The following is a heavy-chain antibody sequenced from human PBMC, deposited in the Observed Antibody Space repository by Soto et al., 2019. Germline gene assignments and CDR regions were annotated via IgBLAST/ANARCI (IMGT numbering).Heavy chain of an antibody. Sequence: VQLVQSGAEVKQPGASMKVSCKASGFSFTDFAMSWVRQPPGKGLEWVSSISGTGGRTHYADSVKGRFSISRDNSRNTLSLQMNSLRAEDTALYYCAKASEWLFGNWFDPWGQGTLVTVSS. J-gene: IGHJ5*02. V-gene: IGHV3-23*04. CDR1: GFSFTDFA. CDR2: ISGTGGRT. D-gene: IGHD3-3*01. CDR3: AKASEWLFGNWFDP.